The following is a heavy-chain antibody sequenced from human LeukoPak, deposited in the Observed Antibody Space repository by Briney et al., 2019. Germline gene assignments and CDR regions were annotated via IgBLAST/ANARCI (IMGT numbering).Heavy chain of an antibody. CDR2: ISGSGGGT. CDR3: AKEIAAAGNY. Sequence: GGSLRLSCAASGFTFRNYAMSWVRQAPGKGLEWVSAISGSGGGTYYADSVKGRFTISRDNSKNTLHLQMNSLRAEDTAVYYCAKEIAAAGNYWGQGTLVTVSS. D-gene: IGHD6-13*01. V-gene: IGHV3-23*01. J-gene: IGHJ4*02. CDR1: GFTFRNYA.